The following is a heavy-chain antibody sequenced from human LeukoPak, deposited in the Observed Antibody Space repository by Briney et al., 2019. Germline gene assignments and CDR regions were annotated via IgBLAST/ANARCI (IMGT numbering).Heavy chain of an antibody. D-gene: IGHD3-22*01. Sequence: SETLSLTCTVSGGSISSGDYYWSWIRQPPGKGLEWIGYIYYSGSTYYNPSLKSRVTISVDTSKNQFSLKLSSVTAADTAVYYCARAGDSSGYYSFSFDYWSQGTLVTVSS. CDR1: GGSISSGDYY. V-gene: IGHV4-30-4*01. CDR2: IYYSGST. J-gene: IGHJ4*02. CDR3: ARAGDSSGYYSFSFDY.